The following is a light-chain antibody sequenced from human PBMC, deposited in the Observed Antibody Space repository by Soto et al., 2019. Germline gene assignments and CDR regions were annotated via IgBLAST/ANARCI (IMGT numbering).Light chain of an antibody. CDR1: SSDIGGYNY. CDR2: DVT. Sequence: QSALTQPASVSGSPGQSSTISCTETSSDIGGYNYVSWYQQHPGKAPKLMIYDVTKRPSGVSNRFSGSKSGNTASLTISGLQAEDEADYYCSSYARSSTLVFGGGTKVTVL. J-gene: IGLJ2*01. V-gene: IGLV2-14*01. CDR3: SSYARSSTLV.